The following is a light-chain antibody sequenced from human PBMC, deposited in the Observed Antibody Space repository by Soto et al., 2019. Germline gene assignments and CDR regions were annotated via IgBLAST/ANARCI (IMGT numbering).Light chain of an antibody. CDR1: SGDVGGYNY. CDR2: DVN. J-gene: IGLJ1*01. CDR3: CSYTSSSTRV. Sequence: QSVLTQSASVSGSPGQSIAISCAGTSGDVGGYNYVSWYQQHPGKAPKLMIYDVNNRPSGVSDRFSGSKSGNTASLTIFGLQAEDEADYYCCSYTSSSTRVFGTGTKVTVL. V-gene: IGLV2-14*03.